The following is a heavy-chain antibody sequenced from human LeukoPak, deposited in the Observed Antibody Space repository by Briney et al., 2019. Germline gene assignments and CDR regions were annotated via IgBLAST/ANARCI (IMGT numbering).Heavy chain of an antibody. V-gene: IGHV3-11*01. CDR3: ARGPLFKYAMDV. CDR2: VSSSGATI. CDR1: GFTFSDYY. J-gene: IGHJ6*02. Sequence: GGSLRLSCAASGFTFSDYYINWIRQAPGKGLEWISYVSSSGATIFYADSVRGRFTTSRDNTRNSLYLQMNSLRVEDTAVYYCARGPLFKYAMDVWGHGSTVTVSS.